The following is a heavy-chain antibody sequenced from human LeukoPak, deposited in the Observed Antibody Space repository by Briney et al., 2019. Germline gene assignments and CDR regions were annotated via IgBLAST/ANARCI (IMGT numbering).Heavy chain of an antibody. D-gene: IGHD4-17*01. CDR1: GYTFTSYG. J-gene: IGHJ4*02. Sequence: ASVKVSCKASGYTFTSYGISWVRQAPGQGLEWMGWISAYNGNTNYTQKLQGRVTMTTDTSTSTAYMELRSLRSDDTAVYYCARDSALDYGDYGHRGDYWGQGTLVTVSS. CDR2: ISAYNGNT. CDR3: ARDSALDYGDYGHRGDY. V-gene: IGHV1-18*01.